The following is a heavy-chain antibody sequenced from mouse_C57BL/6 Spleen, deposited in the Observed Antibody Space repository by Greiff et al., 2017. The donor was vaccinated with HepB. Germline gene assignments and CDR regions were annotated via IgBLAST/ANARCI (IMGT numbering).Heavy chain of an antibody. V-gene: IGHV3-6*01. CDR1: GYSITSGYY. D-gene: IGHD3-2*02. Sequence: EVKLMESGPGLVKPSQSLSLTCSVPGYSITSGYYWNWIRQFPGNKLEWMGYISYDGSNNYNPSLKNRISITRDTSKNQFFLKLNSVTTEDTATYYCAKDSSGYGDAMDYWGQGTSVTVSS. J-gene: IGHJ4*01. CDR3: AKDSSGYGDAMDY. CDR2: ISYDGSN.